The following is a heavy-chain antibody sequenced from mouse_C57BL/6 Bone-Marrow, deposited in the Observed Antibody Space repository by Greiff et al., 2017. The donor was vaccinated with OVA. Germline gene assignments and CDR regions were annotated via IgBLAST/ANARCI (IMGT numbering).Heavy chain of an antibody. CDR1: GYTFTSYW. Sequence: VKLQQPGTELVKPGASVKLSCKASGYTFTSYWMDWVKQRPGQGLEWIGNINPSNGGTNYNEKFKSKATLTVDKSSSTAYMQLSSLTSEDSAVYYCARWGTYYGTNYYAMDYWGQGPSVTVSS. CDR3: ARWGTYYGTNYYAMDY. V-gene: IGHV1-53*01. J-gene: IGHJ4*01. D-gene: IGHD2-10*01. CDR2: INPSNGGT.